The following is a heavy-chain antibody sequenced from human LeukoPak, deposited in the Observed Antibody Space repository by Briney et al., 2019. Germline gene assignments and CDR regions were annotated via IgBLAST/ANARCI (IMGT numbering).Heavy chain of an antibody. CDR1: GFTFSSYG. CDR2: ISADSATT. J-gene: IGHJ4*02. D-gene: IGHD3-10*01. V-gene: IGHV3-23*01. CDR3: ARKSASGNYPLDY. Sequence: PGGTLRLSCAASGFTFSSYGMSWVRQAPGKGLERASVISADSATTFYADSVKGRFTISRDNAKNTVFLQMSSLRAEDTALYYCARKSASGNYPLDYWGQGTLVTVSS.